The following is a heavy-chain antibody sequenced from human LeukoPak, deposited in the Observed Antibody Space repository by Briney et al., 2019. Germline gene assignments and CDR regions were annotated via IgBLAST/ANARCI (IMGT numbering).Heavy chain of an antibody. D-gene: IGHD3-10*01. CDR3: ASGGTHGVIDWFDP. CDR2: IYYSGST. J-gene: IGHJ5*02. V-gene: IGHV4-39*01. Sequence: SETLSLTCTVSGGFISSSSYYWGWIRQPPGKGLERIGSIYYSGSTYYNPSLKSRVTISVDTSKNQFSLKLSSVTAADTAVYYCASGGTHGVIDWFDPWGQGTLVTVSS. CDR1: GGFISSSSYY.